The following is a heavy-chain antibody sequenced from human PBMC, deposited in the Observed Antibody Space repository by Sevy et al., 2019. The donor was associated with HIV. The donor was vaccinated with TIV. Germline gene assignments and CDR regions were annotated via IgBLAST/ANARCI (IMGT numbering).Heavy chain of an antibody. CDR1: GGSITTYY. CDR2: IHYSGRT. J-gene: IGHJ4*02. Sequence: SETLSLTCTVSGGSITTYYWSWIRQPPGKGLEWIGYIHYSGRTNYKPSVKSRLTISVDTSKNQFSLKLTSVTAADTAVYYCAREATGAFDYWGQGTLVTVSS. CDR3: AREATGAFDY. D-gene: IGHD5-12*01. V-gene: IGHV4-59*01.